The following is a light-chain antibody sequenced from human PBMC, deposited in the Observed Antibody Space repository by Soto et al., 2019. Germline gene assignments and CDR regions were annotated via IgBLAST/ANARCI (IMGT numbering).Light chain of an antibody. V-gene: IGKV3-20*01. CDR2: GAS. J-gene: IGKJ5*01. Sequence: EIVLTQSPGTLSLSPGERATLSFRASQSVSNNYLAWYQQKPGQPPSVRIYGASNRATGIPDRFSGSGSGTDFTLTISRLEAEDFAVYYCQQNYNPFTFGGGTRLEIK. CDR3: QQNYNPFT. CDR1: QSVSNNY.